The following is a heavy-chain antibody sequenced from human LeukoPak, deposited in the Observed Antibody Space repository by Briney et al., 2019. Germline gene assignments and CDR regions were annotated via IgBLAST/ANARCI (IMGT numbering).Heavy chain of an antibody. Sequence: SVKVSCKASGGTFSSYAISWVRQAPGQGLEWMGGIIPIFGTANYAQKFQGRITITADESTSTAYMELSSLRSEDTAVYYCARESVAVDIVVVVAAYGMDVWGKGTTVTVSS. CDR3: ARESVAVDIVVVVAAYGMDV. J-gene: IGHJ6*04. V-gene: IGHV1-69*01. D-gene: IGHD2-15*01. CDR2: IIPIFGTA. CDR1: GGTFSSYA.